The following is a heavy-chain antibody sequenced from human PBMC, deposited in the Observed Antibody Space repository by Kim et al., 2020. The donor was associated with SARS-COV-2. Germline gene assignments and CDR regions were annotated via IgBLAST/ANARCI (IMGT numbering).Heavy chain of an antibody. CDR1: GYSISSGYY. CDR3: ARLGGEGASGWYQEALDT. Sequence: SETLSLTCSVSGYSISSGYYWGWIRQPPGKGLEWIGIIYHSGSTYDNPSLRSRVTISIDTSKNQFSLSLRSVTAADTAVYYCARLGGEGASGWYQEALDTWGQGALVTVSP. J-gene: IGHJ5*02. D-gene: IGHD6-19*01. CDR2: IYHSGST. V-gene: IGHV4-38-2*01.